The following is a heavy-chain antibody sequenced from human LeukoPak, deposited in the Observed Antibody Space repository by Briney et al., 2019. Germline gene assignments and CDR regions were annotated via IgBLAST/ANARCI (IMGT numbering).Heavy chain of an antibody. CDR2: VSTDGSTT. Sequence: WGSLRLSCAASGVTFSTSWRRWVRQASGKGLEWFSHVSTDGSTTAYADSGRGGFTISGKNAKKTLYLQMNSLGAEDTAVYYCARSIGYVESWGQGTLVTVSS. J-gene: IGHJ5*02. D-gene: IGHD5-18*01. V-gene: IGHV3-74*01. CDR1: GVTFSTSW. CDR3: ARSIGYVES.